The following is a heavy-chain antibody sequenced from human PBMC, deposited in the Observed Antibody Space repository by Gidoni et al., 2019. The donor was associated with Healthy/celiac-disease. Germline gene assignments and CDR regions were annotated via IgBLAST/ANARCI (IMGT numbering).Heavy chain of an antibody. V-gene: IGHV3-23*01. CDR1: GFTFSSYA. CDR3: AKVAEMATVNWFDP. J-gene: IGHJ5*02. CDR2: ISGSVGST. Sequence: EVQLLESGGGLVQPGGSRRLSCAAAGFTFSSYAMSWVRQAPGEGLEGVSAISGSVGSTYYGDSVKGRFTISRDNSKNKVYLQMNRLRAEDTAVYYCAKVAEMATVNWFDPWGQGTLVTVSS. D-gene: IGHD4-4*01.